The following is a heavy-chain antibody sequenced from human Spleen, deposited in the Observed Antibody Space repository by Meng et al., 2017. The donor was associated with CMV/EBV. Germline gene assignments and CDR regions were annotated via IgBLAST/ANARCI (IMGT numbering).Heavy chain of an antibody. CDR2: INWNGGST. CDR1: GFTFDDYG. V-gene: IGHV3-20*04. Sequence: GESLKISCAASGFTFDDYGMSWVRQAPGKGLEWVSGINWNGGSTGYADSVKGRFTISRDNAKNSLYLQMNSLRAEDTALYYCAKDESLFSDYYGSGSYDYWGQGTLVTVSS. J-gene: IGHJ4*02. CDR3: AKDESLFSDYYGSGSYDY. D-gene: IGHD3-10*01.